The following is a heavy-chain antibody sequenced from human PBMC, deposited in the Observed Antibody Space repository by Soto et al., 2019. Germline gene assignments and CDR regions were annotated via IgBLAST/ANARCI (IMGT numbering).Heavy chain of an antibody. J-gene: IGHJ4*02. Sequence: SETLSLTCAVSGGSISSGGYSWSWIRQPPGKGLEWIGYIYHSGSTYYNPSLKSRVTISVDRSKNQFSLKLSSVTAAETAVYYCAGSLGDDGNFDYWGQGTLVTVSS. D-gene: IGHD4-17*01. CDR1: GGSISSGGYS. CDR3: AGSLGDDGNFDY. V-gene: IGHV4-30-2*01. CDR2: IYHSGST.